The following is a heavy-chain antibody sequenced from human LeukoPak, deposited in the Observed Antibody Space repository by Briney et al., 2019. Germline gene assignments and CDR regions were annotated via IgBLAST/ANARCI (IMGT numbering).Heavy chain of an antibody. CDR2: IYHSGGT. J-gene: IGHJ3*02. D-gene: IGHD3-9*01. CDR3: ARHRKYYDILTGYYEGAFDI. CDR1: GYSISSGYY. V-gene: IGHV4-38-2*01. Sequence: SETLSLTCAVSGYSISSGYYWGWIRQPPGKGLEWIGSIYHSGGTYYNPSLKSRVTISVDTSKNQFSLKLSSVTAADTAVYYCARHRKYYDILTGYYEGAFDIWGQGTMVTVSS.